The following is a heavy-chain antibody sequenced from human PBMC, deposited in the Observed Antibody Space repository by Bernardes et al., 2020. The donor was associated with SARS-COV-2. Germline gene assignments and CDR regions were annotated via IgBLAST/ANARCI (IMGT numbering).Heavy chain of an antibody. Sequence: TLSLTCAVYGGSFSGYYWSWIRQPPGKGLEWIGEINHSGSTNYNPSLKSRVTISVDTSKNQFSLKLSSVTAADTAVYYCARVTRYSNAFDYWGQGTLVTVSS. CDR2: INHSGST. V-gene: IGHV4-34*01. J-gene: IGHJ4*02. D-gene: IGHD4-4*01. CDR1: GGSFSGYY. CDR3: ARVTRYSNAFDY.